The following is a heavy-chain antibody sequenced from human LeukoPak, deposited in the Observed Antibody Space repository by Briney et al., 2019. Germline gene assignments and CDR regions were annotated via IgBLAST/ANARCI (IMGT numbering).Heavy chain of an antibody. V-gene: IGHV3-30*02. J-gene: IGHJ4*02. CDR3: AKDGRVDGSGSFPLTY. CDR1: GFSFSSYA. Sequence: GGSLRLSCVASGFSFSSYAMHWVRQAPGKGLEWVAFIHYGGSNEDYADSVKGRFAISRDNSKNTLYLQMDSLKTEDTAVYYCAKDGRVDGSGSFPLTYWGQGTLVTVSS. CDR2: IHYGGSNE. D-gene: IGHD3-10*01.